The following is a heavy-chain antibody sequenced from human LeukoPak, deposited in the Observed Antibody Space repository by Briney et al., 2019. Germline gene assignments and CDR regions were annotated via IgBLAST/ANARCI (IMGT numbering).Heavy chain of an antibody. CDR3: ARTMVRGVVPSVYGMDF. CDR2: IYYSGIT. CDR1: GGYIGSYD. J-gene: IGHJ6*04. D-gene: IGHD3-10*01. V-gene: IGHV4-59*01. Sequence: SETLSLTCTVSGGYIGSYDWSWIRQPPGKGLEWIAYIYYSGITNYNPSLKSRLTISLDTSRNQFSLKLSSVTAADTAVYYCARTMVRGVVPSVYGMDFWGKGTTVTVSS.